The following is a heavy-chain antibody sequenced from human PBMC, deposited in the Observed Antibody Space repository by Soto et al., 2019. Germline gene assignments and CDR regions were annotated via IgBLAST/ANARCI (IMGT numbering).Heavy chain of an antibody. Sequence: SGTLSLTFTVSGASISTYFWSWIRQPPGKGLEWIGYISYSGSPNYNPSLKSRVTISVDTSKNQFSLKVNSVTAADTAVYYCARGSVGSGWKFDYWGQGTLVTVSS. D-gene: IGHD3-22*01. V-gene: IGHV4-59*01. CDR3: ARGSVGSGWKFDY. CDR2: ISYSGSP. J-gene: IGHJ4*02. CDR1: GASISTYF.